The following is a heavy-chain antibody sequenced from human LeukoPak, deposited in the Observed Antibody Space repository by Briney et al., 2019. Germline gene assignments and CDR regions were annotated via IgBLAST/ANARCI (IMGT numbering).Heavy chain of an antibody. D-gene: IGHD6-19*01. V-gene: IGHV3-30*02. Sequence: GGSLRLSCAASGFIFSSYGMHWVRQAPGKGLEWVAFIRYDGSNKYYADSVKGRFTISRDNSKNTLYLQMNSLRAEDTAVYYCARPYSSGWSSGDYWGQGTLVTVSS. CDR3: ARPYSSGWSSGDY. J-gene: IGHJ4*02. CDR2: IRYDGSNK. CDR1: GFIFSSYG.